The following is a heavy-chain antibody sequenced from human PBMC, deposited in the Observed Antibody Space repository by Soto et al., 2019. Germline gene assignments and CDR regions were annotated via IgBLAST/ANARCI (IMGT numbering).Heavy chain of an antibody. J-gene: IGHJ4*02. CDR1: GDTFTSYE. CDR2: MNPNSGDT. V-gene: IGHV1-8*01. D-gene: IGHD3-10*01. CDR3: ARGELLWFGELLR. Sequence: ASVKLSCKASGDTFTSYEINWVRQATGQGLEWMGWMNPNSGDTGYAQKFQGRVTMTRNTSISTAYMELSSLRSEDTAVYYCARGELLWFGELLRWGQGTLVTVSS.